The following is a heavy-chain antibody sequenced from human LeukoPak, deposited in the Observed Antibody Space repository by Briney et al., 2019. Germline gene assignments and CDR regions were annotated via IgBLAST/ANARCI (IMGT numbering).Heavy chain of an antibody. CDR1: GGTFSSYA. CDR3: AREGDGGNWDAFDI. J-gene: IGHJ3*02. D-gene: IGHD4-23*01. V-gene: IGHV1-69*13. CDR2: IIPIFGTA. Sequence: ASVKVSCKASGGTFSSYAISWVRQAPEQGLEWMGGIIPIFGTANYAQKFQGRVTITADESTSTAYMELSSLRSEDTAVYYCAREGDGGNWDAFDIWGQGTMVTVSS.